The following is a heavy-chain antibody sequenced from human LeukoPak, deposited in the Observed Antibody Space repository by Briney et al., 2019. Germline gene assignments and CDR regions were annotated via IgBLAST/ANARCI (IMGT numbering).Heavy chain of an antibody. CDR2: ISQSGST. J-gene: IGHJ4*02. V-gene: IGHV4-4*02. CDR3: ARHQIRGSSWTPFDY. CDR1: GGSISNTIW. D-gene: IGHD6-13*01. Sequence: SETLSLTCAVSGGSISNTIWWTWVRQPPGMGLEWIGEISQSGSTNYNPSLKSRVTISADKSNNQFFLNLSSVTAADTAVYYCARHQIRGSSWTPFDYWGQGTLVTVSS.